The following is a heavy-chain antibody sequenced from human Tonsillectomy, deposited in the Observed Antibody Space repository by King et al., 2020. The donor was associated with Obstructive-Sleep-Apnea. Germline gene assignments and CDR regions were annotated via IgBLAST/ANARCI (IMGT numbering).Heavy chain of an antibody. J-gene: IGHJ4*02. CDR1: GGSISSGDYY. V-gene: IGHV4-30-4*01. CDR3: ARDRVDYGDYYFDY. Sequence: MQLQESGPGLVKPSQTLSLTCTVSGGSISSGDYYWSWIRQPPGKGLEWIGYIYDSGSTYYNPSLKSRVIISVDTSKNQFSLKLSSVTAADTAVYYCARDRVDYGDYYFDYWGQGTLVTVSS. D-gene: IGHD4-17*01. CDR2: IYDSGST.